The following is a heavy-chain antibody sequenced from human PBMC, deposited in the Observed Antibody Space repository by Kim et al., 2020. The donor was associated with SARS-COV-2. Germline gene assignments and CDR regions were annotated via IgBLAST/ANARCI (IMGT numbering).Heavy chain of an antibody. D-gene: IGHD3-9*01. CDR2: IVVGSGNT. J-gene: IGHJ4*02. Sequence: SVKVSCKASGFTFTSSAVQWVRQARGQRLEWIGWIVVGSGNTNYAQKFQERVTITRDMSTSTAYMELSSLRSEDTAVYYCAAEPDILTGGAPWAALSYWGQGTLVTVSS. CDR3: AAEPDILTGGAPWAALSY. V-gene: IGHV1-58*01. CDR1: GFTFTSSA.